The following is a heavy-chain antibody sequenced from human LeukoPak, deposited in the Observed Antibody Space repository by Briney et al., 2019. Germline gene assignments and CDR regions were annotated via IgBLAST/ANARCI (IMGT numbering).Heavy chain of an antibody. CDR1: GFTFSSYA. D-gene: IGHD3-22*01. J-gene: IGHJ4*02. V-gene: IGHV3-23*01. CDR2: ISGSGGST. Sequence: PGGSLRLSCAASGFTFSSYAMSWVRQAPGKGLEWVSAISGSGGSTYYADSVKGRFTISRDNSKNTLYLQMNSLRAKDTAVYYCANHYYDSSGYPTTIRTYYFDYWGQGTLVTVSS. CDR3: ANHYYDSSGYPTTIRTYYFDY.